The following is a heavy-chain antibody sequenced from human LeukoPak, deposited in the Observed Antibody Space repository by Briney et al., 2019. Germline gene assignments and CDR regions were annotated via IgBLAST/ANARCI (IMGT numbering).Heavy chain of an antibody. CDR1: GGAFNTNL. V-gene: IGHV1-69*01. Sequence: GSSVKVSCKASGGAFNTNLVSWVRQAPGQGLEWMGGIIPILGSANYAQKFQGRVTVTADGSTSTVYMEMSSLRSDDTAVYYCARDSSPYIAAAGTQVAQVDYWGQGTLVTVSS. CDR2: IIPILGSA. J-gene: IGHJ4*02. CDR3: ARDSSPYIAAAGTQVAQVDY. D-gene: IGHD6-13*01.